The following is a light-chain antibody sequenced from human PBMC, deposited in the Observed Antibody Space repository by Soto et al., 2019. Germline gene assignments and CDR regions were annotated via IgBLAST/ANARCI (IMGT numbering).Light chain of an antibody. Sequence: DIQLTQSPSSLSASVGDRVTITCQASQDIENYLNWYQQKPGKAPRVLIYGASNLEKGVASRFSGSESGTDFIFTISSLQPEDIGTYYCQQYDNLALTFGGGTKVEI. V-gene: IGKV1-33*01. J-gene: IGKJ4*01. CDR3: QQYDNLALT. CDR2: GAS. CDR1: QDIENY.